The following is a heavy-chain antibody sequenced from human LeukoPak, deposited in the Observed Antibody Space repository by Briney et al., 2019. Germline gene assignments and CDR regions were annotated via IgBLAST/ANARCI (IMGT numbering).Heavy chain of an antibody. CDR3: ARDYDYVPVF. CDR2: IDASNGNT. J-gene: IGHJ4*02. D-gene: IGHD3-16*01. Sequence: ASVKVSCKASGYSFTRYFIHWVRQAPGQGLEWMGWIDASNGNTNYAQKVQGRVTITTDTSTTTAYMELRSLRFDDTAVYYCARDYDYVPVFWGQGTLVTVSS. V-gene: IGHV1-18*04. CDR1: GYSFTRYF.